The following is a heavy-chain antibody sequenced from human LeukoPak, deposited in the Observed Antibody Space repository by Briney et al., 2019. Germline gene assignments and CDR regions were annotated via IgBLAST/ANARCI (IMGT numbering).Heavy chain of an antibody. D-gene: IGHD6-19*01. CDR2: INHSGST. Sequence: SETLSLTCAVYGGSFSGYYWSWIRQPPGKGLEWIGEINHSGSTNYNPSLKSRVTILVDTSKNQFSLKLSSVTAADTAVYYCAGLSDHSSGWYPSDYWGQGTLVTVSS. V-gene: IGHV4-34*01. CDR3: AGLSDHSSGWYPSDY. CDR1: GGSFSGYY. J-gene: IGHJ4*02.